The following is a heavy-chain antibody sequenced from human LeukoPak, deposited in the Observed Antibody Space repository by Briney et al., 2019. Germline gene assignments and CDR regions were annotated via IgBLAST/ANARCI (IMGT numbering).Heavy chain of an antibody. Sequence: GGSLRLSCAASGFTFNSYAMSWVRQAPGKGLVGVSGISGSGSCNSYDYAVKGRFTISMANSKNTLYLQMNSLRAEDTAVYYCARPSTSGIAAAGLKYWGQGTLVTVSS. D-gene: IGHD6-13*01. J-gene: IGHJ4*02. CDR1: GFTFNSYA. CDR2: ISGSGSCN. V-gene: IGHV3-23*01. CDR3: ARPSTSGIAAAGLKY.